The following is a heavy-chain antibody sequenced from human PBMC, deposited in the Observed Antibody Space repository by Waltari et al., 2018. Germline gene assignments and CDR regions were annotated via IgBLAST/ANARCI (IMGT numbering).Heavy chain of an antibody. Sequence: WVRQAPGQGLEWMGWINPNSGGTNYAQKFQGRVTMTRDTSISTAYMELSRLRSDDTAVYYCASWGSGWQDAFDIWGQGTMVTVSS. CDR2: INPNSGGT. CDR3: ASWGSGWQDAFDI. D-gene: IGHD6-19*01. V-gene: IGHV1-2*02. J-gene: IGHJ3*02.